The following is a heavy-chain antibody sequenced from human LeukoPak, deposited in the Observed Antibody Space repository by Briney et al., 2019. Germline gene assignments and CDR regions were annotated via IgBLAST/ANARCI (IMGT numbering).Heavy chain of an antibody. CDR2: ISSNGGST. CDR1: GFTFSSYA. D-gene: IGHD4-11*01. Sequence: GGSLRLSCAASGFTFSSYAMHWVRQAPGKGLEYVSAISSNGGSTYYANSVKGRFTISRDNSKNTLYVQMGSLRAEDMAVYYCARGKGSYSKSNPLVDYWGQGTLVTVSS. J-gene: IGHJ4*02. CDR3: ARGKGSYSKSNPLVDY. V-gene: IGHV3-64*01.